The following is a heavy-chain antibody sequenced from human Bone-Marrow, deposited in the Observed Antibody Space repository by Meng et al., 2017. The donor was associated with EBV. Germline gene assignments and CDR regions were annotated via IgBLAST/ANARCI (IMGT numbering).Heavy chain of an antibody. CDR1: GFTCSVYG. CDR3: ARDLSGRFDP. CDR2: MPSDGNI. D-gene: IGHD1-14*01. Sequence: RLVWAVGGVVPRVTVLLLSWDASGFTCSVYGMFCVRRAPGKGPGWVAIMPSDGNIYYADSVKGRFTISRDNSKNTLYLQMNSLRGEDTAVYYCARDLSGRFDPWGQGTLVTVSS. V-gene: IGHV3-30*03. J-gene: IGHJ5*02.